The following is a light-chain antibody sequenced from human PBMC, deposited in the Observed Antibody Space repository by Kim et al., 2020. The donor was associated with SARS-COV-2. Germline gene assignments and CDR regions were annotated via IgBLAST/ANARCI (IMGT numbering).Light chain of an antibody. J-gene: IGKJ2*01. CDR1: QSVSSN. CDR2: GAS. CDR3: QQYNNWPYT. Sequence: SVPPGERPTLSCRASQSVSSNLAWYQQKPGQAPRLLIYGASTRATGIPARFSGSGSGTEFTLTISSLQSEDFAVYYCQQYNNWPYTFGQGTKLEI. V-gene: IGKV3-15*01.